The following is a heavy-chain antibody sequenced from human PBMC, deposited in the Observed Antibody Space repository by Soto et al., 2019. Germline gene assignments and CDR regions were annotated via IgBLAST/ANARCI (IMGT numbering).Heavy chain of an antibody. CDR2: INPNSGGT. Sequence: ASVKVSCKASGYTFTGYYMHWVRQAPGQGLEGMGWINPNSGGTHYAQKFQGRVTMTRDTSISTAYMELSRLRSDDTAVYYCAKGGRSIAASYYYYYYGMDVWGQGTTVTVSS. CDR3: AKGGRSIAASYYYYYYGMDV. D-gene: IGHD6-6*01. J-gene: IGHJ6*02. CDR1: GYTFTGYY. V-gene: IGHV1-2*02.